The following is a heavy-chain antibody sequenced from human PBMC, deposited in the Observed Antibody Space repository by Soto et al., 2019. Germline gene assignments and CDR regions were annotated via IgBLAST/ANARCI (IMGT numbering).Heavy chain of an antibody. CDR3: VSSYYYDSSGYYFRTYYFDY. V-gene: IGHV1-18*01. D-gene: IGHD3-22*01. CDR1: GYTFTSYV. J-gene: IGHJ4*02. CDR2: ISAYNGNT. Sequence: ASVKVSCKASGYTFTSYVISWVRQAPGQGLEWMGWISAYNGNTNYAQKLQGRVTMTTDTSTSTAYMELRSLRSDDTAVYYCVSSYYYDSSGYYFRTYYFDYWGQGTLVTVSS.